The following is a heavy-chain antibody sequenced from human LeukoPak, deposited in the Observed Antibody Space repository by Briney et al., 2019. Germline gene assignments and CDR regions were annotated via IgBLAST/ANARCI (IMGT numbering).Heavy chain of an antibody. Sequence: GGSLRLSCAASGFTFSSYKMNWVRQAPGKGLEWVSYISSSGSTIYYADSVKGRFTISRDNAKNSLYLQMNSLRAEDTAVYYCARQADYGDYVWGQGTLVTVSS. V-gene: IGHV3-48*03. J-gene: IGHJ4*02. D-gene: IGHD4-17*01. CDR2: ISSSGSTI. CDR1: GFTFSSYK. CDR3: ARQADYGDYV.